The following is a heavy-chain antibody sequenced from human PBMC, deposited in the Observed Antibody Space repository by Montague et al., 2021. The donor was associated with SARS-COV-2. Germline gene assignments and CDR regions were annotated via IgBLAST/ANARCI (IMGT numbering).Heavy chain of an antibody. CDR3: AREAFGGVMDH. J-gene: IGHJ4*02. Sequence: SETLSLTCTVSGDSITTCFWTWVRQPPGKGLEWIGYIYYGGSTNHTSSLKSRVTISVDVSKNQFSLKLSSVTAADTAVYYCAREAFGGVMDHWGQGTLVTVSS. CDR1: GDSITTCF. CDR2: IYYGGST. V-gene: IGHV4-59*01. D-gene: IGHD3-16*01.